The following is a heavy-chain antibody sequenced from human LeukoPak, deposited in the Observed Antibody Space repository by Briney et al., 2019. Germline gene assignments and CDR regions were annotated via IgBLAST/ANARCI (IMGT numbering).Heavy chain of an antibody. CDR1: GYTFTSYD. D-gene: IGHD2-2*01. V-gene: IGHV1-8*01. CDR3: ARDFPRSTSCLGY. J-gene: IGHJ4*02. Sequence: ASVRVSCKASGYTFTSYDINWVRQATGQGLEWMGWMNPNSGNTGYAQKFQGRVTMTRNTSISTAYMELSSLRSEDTAVYYCARDFPRSTSCLGYWGQGTLVTVSS. CDR2: MNPNSGNT.